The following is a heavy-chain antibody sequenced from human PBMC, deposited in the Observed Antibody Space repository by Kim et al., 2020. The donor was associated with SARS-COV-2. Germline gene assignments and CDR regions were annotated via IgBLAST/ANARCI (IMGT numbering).Heavy chain of an antibody. CDR2: ISSSSTI. V-gene: IGHV3-48*02. CDR1: GFTFSSYS. CDR3: ARGARVRFSYYMDV. J-gene: IGHJ6*03. D-gene: IGHD3-3*01. Sequence: GGSLRLSCAASGFTFSSYSMNWVRQAPGKGLEWVSYISSSSTIYYADSVKGRFTISRDNAKNSLYLQMNSLRDEDTAVYYCARGARVRFSYYMDVWGKGTTVTVSS.